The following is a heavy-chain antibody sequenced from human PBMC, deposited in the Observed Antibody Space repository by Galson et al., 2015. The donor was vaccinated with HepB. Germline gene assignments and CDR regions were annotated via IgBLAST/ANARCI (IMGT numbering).Heavy chain of an antibody. CDR2: ISSSSDYI. V-gene: IGHV3-21*01. CDR3: ARDSDMPAAPSHNYYGMDV. D-gene: IGHD6-25*01. CDR1: EFSFSTYS. J-gene: IGHJ6*02. Sequence: SLRLSCAGSEFSFSTYSMNWVRRAPGKRLEWVSSISSSSDYIYYADSVKGRFTVSRDNAKKSLYLQMTSLRAEDAAVSYCARDSDMPAAPSHNYYGMDVWGQATSVNGS.